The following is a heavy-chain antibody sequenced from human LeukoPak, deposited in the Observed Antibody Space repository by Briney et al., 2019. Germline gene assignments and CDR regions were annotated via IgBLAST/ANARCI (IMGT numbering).Heavy chain of an antibody. Sequence: GGSLRLSCAASGFTFSSYWMHWVRQAPGKGLVWVSRINSDGSSTSYADSVKGRFTISRDNSKNTLYLQMNSLRAEDTAVYYCARAGPYSGSYYAFDIWGQGTVVTVSS. CDR3: ARAGPYSGSYYAFDI. D-gene: IGHD1-26*01. V-gene: IGHV3-74*01. CDR1: GFTFSSYW. CDR2: INSDGSST. J-gene: IGHJ3*02.